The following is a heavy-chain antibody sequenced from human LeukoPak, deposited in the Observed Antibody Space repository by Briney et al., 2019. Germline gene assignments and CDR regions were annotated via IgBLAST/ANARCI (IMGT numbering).Heavy chain of an antibody. CDR1: GFTFSSYG. J-gene: IGHJ5*02. Sequence: GGSLRLSCAATGFTFSSYGMHWVRQAPGKGLEWVAVIWYGGSNKYYADSVKGRFTISRDNSKNTLYLQMNSLRAEDTAVYYCARDRKVRGVFNWFDPGGQGTLVTVSS. CDR3: ARDRKVRGVFNWFDP. CDR2: IWYGGSNK. V-gene: IGHV3-33*01. D-gene: IGHD3-10*01.